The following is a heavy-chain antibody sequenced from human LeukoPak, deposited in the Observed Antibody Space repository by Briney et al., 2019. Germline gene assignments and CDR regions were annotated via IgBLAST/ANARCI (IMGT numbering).Heavy chain of an antibody. D-gene: IGHD2-8*01. V-gene: IGHV1-18*01. Sequence: ASVKVSSTASGYTFTSYGISWVRQAPGQGLEWMGWITAYNGNTNYAQKLQGRVTMTTDTSTSTAYMELRSLRSDDTAVYYCARDSTSMVGFYYFGMDVWGQGTTVTVSS. CDR3: ARDSTSMVGFYYFGMDV. CDR1: GYTFTSYG. J-gene: IGHJ6*02. CDR2: ITAYNGNT.